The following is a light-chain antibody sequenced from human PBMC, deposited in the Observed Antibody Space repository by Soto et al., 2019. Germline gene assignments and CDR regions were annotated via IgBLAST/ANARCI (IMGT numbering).Light chain of an antibody. CDR3: CSYAGSYTLL. J-gene: IGLJ2*01. Sequence: QSALTQPRSVSGSPGQSVTISCTGTSSDVGGYGYVSWYQHHPGKAPKLIIYDVTRRPSGVPDRFSGSKSGNTASLTISGLQAEDEADFYCCSYAGSYTLLFGGGTKLPVL. CDR1: SSDVGGYGY. CDR2: DVT. V-gene: IGLV2-11*01.